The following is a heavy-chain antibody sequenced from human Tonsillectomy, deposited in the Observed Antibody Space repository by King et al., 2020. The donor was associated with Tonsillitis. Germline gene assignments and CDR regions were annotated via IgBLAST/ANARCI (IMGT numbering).Heavy chain of an antibody. D-gene: IGHD6-19*01. J-gene: IGHJ4*02. CDR3: AKESIAVAGTPAGDY. V-gene: IGHV3-23*04. Sequence: VQLVESGGGLVQPGGSLKLSCPASGFPFSSIPMSWVRQPPGRGLDWVSAIGGGGGSTYYADPVKGRFTISRDNSKNTLYLQMNSLRAEDTAVYYCAKESIAVAGTPAGDYWGQGTLVTVSS. CDR1: GFPFSSIP. CDR2: IGGGGGST.